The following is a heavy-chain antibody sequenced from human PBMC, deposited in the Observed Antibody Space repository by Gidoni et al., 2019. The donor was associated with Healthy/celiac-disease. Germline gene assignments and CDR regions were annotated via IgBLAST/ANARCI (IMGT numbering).Heavy chain of an antibody. CDR2: IIPIFGTA. J-gene: IGHJ5*02. Sequence: QVQLVQSGAEVNKPGSSVKVSCKASGGTFISYAIIWVRQAPGQGLEWMGGIIPIFGTANYAQKFQGRVTITADKSTSTAYMELSSLRSEDTAVYYCARASNYYDSSGYPPPYNWFDPWGQGTLVTVSS. CDR1: GGTFISYA. D-gene: IGHD3-22*01. V-gene: IGHV1-69*06. CDR3: ARASNYYDSSGYPPPYNWFDP.